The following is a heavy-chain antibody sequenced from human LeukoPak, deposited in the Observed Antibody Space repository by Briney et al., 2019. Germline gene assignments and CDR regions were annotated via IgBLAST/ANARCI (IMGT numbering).Heavy chain of an antibody. V-gene: IGHV4-59*08. Sequence: SETLSLTCTVSGGSINSNYWSWIRQPPGKGLEWIAYIYETGNSDYDPSLKSRVTVSIDTSKSQVSLKLSSVTAADTAVYYCARHPFASPFDYWGQGTLVTVSS. CDR3: ARHPFASPFDY. D-gene: IGHD2-21*01. CDR2: IYETGNS. CDR1: GGSINSNY. J-gene: IGHJ4*02.